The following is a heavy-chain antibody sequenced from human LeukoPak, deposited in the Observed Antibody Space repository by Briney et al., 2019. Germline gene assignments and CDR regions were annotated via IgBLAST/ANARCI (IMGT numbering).Heavy chain of an antibody. D-gene: IGHD2-15*01. J-gene: IGHJ3*02. CDR2: IYYSGST. CDR1: GGSISSGDYY. V-gene: IGHV4-30-4*08. Sequence: PSETLSLTCTVSGGSISSGDYYWSWIRQPPGKGLEWIGYIYYSGSTYYNPSLKSRVTISVDTSKNQFSLKLSSVTAADTAVYYCAKLPPPPHAFDIWGQGTTVTVSS. CDR3: AKLPPPPHAFDI.